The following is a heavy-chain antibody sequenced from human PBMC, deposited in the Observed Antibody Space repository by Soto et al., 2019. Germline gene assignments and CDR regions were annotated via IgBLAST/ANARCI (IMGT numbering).Heavy chain of an antibody. D-gene: IGHD3-10*01. J-gene: IGHJ4*02. CDR3: ARGLYGSGSYYFDY. CDR1: GFTLSTYA. V-gene: IGHV3-30*04. CDR2: VSHDGSNK. Sequence: QVRLVESGGGVVQPGRSLRLSCTASGFTLSTYAMHWVRQVPGKGLEWVAVVSHDGSNKYYADSVEGRFTISRDNSQNTGDLQMNSLRPEETAVYYCARGLYGSGSYYFDYWGQGTLVTVSS.